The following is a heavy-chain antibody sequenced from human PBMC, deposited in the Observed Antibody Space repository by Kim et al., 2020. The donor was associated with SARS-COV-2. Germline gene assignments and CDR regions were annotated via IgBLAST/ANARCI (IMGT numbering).Heavy chain of an antibody. CDR3: ARDPLGIAAAGKGY. CDR1: GFTFSSYG. J-gene: IGHJ4*02. D-gene: IGHD6-13*01. V-gene: IGHV3-33*05. CDR2: ISYDGSNK. Sequence: GGSLRLSCAASGFTFSSYGMHWVRQAPGKGLEWVAVISYDGSNKYYADSVKGRFTISRDNSKNTLYLQMNSLRAEDTAVYYCARDPLGIAAAGKGYWGQGTLVTVSS.